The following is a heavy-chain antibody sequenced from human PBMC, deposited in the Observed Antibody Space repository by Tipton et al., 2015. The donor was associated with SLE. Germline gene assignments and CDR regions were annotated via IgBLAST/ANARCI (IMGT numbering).Heavy chain of an antibody. Sequence: SLRLSCEASQFISSAHDMHWVRQAPGKGLEWVSRISKTGVRTYYADSVEGRFTISRDNSKNTLYLQMSSLRVEDTALYYCLSDPGRSGPDSWGQGTLVTVSS. CDR2: ISKTGVRT. CDR1: QFISSAHD. J-gene: IGHJ4*02. V-gene: IGHV3-23*01. CDR3: LSDPGRSGPDS. D-gene: IGHD3-10*01.